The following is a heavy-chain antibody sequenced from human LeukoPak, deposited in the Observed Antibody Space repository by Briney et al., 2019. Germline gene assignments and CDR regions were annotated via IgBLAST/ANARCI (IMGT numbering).Heavy chain of an antibody. CDR3: ARAGRGVLGAFDI. Sequence: PSETLSLTCTVSGGSISSYYWSWIRQPPGKGLEWIGYIYYSGSTNYNPSLKSRVTISVDTSKNQFSLKLSSVTAADTAVYYCARAGRGVLGAFDIWGQGTMVTVSS. D-gene: IGHD4/OR15-4a*01. CDR2: IYYSGST. V-gene: IGHV4-59*12. CDR1: GGSISSYY. J-gene: IGHJ3*02.